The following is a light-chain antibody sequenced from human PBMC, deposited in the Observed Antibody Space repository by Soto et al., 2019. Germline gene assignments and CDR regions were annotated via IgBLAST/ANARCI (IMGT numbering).Light chain of an antibody. CDR3: SSYTSSNTPVV. CDR2: EVS. CDR1: SSDVGGYNY. J-gene: IGLJ2*01. V-gene: IGLV2-14*01. Sequence: QSVLTQPPSASGSPGQSVTISCTGTSSDVGGYNYVSWYQQYPGKAPKLMIYEVSNRPSGVSNRFSGSKSGNTASLTISGLQAEDEADYYCSSYTSSNTPVVFGGGTQLTVL.